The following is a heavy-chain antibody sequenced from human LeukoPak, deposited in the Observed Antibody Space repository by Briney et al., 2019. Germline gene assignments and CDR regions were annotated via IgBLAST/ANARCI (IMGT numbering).Heavy chain of an antibody. CDR3: AKSYCSGGSCYLNWFDP. CDR1: GFTFSSYA. J-gene: IGHJ5*02. D-gene: IGHD2-15*01. CDR2: ISGSGGST. V-gene: IGHV3-23*01. Sequence: GGSLRLSCAASGFTFSSYAMSWVRQAPGKGLEWVSAISGSGGSTYYADSVKGRFTISRDNSKNTLYLQMNSLRAEDTAVYYCAKSYCSGGSCYLNWFDPWGQGTLVTVSS.